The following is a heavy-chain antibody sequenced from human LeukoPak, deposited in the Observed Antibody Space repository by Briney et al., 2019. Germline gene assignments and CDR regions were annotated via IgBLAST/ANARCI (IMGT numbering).Heavy chain of an antibody. V-gene: IGHV5-51*01. Sequence: GESLKISCKGSGYNFTNYWIGWVRQMPGKGLEWMGIIYPGDSDTTYSPSFQGQVTISADKSISTAYLQWSSLKASDTAMYYCVIYGSGSYFDYWGQGTLVIVSS. CDR1: GYNFTNYW. J-gene: IGHJ4*02. D-gene: IGHD3-10*01. CDR2: IYPGDSDT. CDR3: VIYGSGSYFDY.